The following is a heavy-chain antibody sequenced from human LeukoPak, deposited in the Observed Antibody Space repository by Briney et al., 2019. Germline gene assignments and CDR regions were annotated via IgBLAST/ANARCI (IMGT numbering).Heavy chain of an antibody. J-gene: IGHJ4*02. V-gene: IGHV3-7*03. CDR1: GFTFSSYW. CDR2: ITKDGGEK. CDR3: VEDSPPRYSGSPPAY. D-gene: IGHD1-26*01. Sequence: GGSLRLSCAASGFTFSSYWTSWVRQAPGKGLEWVANITKDGGEKYYVDSVKGRFTISRDNAKNSLYLQMNSLRADDTAVYYCVEDSPPRYSGSPPAYWGQGTLVTVSS.